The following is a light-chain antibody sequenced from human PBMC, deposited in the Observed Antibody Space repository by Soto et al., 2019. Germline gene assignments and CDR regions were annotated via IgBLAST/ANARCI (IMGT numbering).Light chain of an antibody. CDR2: AAS. Sequence: DIQMTQSPSSLSASVGDRVSITCRASQDITNYSVWYQQKPGKAPKVLVYAASILETGVPSRFNSSGSGTDVIHTMTGLQPEDFAPYLCDQYWTYPLTYRGGSKVQIK. CDR1: QDITNY. J-gene: IGKJ4*01. V-gene: IGKV1-16*01. CDR3: DQYWTYPLT.